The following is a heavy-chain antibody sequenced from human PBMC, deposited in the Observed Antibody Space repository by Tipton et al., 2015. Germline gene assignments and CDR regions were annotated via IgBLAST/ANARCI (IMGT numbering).Heavy chain of an antibody. CDR1: RSYW. Sequence: RSYWMSWVRQAPGKGLVWIGSIYYSGTTYYNPSLKSRFTISEDTSKNQFSLKLSSVTAADTAVYYCARHRPYSSSGADYFDYWGQGTLVTVSS. J-gene: IGHJ4*02. V-gene: IGHV4-39*01. D-gene: IGHD6-6*01. CDR2: IYYSGTT. CDR3: ARHRPYSSSGADYFDY.